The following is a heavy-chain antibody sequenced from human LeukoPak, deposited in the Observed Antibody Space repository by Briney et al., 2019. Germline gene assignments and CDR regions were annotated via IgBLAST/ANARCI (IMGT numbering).Heavy chain of an antibody. J-gene: IGHJ4*02. CDR3: TTENSSGWYYFDY. V-gene: IGHV3-15*01. Sequence: GGSLRLSCAASGFSFSNAWMRWVRQAPGKGLEWVGRIKSKTDGGTTDYAAPVKGRFTISRDDSKNTLYLQMNSLKTEDTAVYYCTTENSSGWYYFDYWGQGTLVTVSS. D-gene: IGHD6-19*01. CDR2: IKSKTDGGTT. CDR1: GFSFSNAW.